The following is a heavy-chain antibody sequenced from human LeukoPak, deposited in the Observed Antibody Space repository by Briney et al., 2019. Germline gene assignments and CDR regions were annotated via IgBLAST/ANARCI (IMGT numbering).Heavy chain of an antibody. CDR3: AKDLNDYSNH. Sequence: GGSLRLSCAASGFTFSSYAVSGVRQAPGKGLEWVSAISGSGGSTYYADSVKGRLTISRDNSKNTLHLQMNSLRAEDTAVYYWAKDLNDYSNHWGQGTLVTVSS. CDR2: ISGSGGST. J-gene: IGHJ5*02. CDR1: GFTFSSYA. V-gene: IGHV3-23*01. D-gene: IGHD4-11*01.